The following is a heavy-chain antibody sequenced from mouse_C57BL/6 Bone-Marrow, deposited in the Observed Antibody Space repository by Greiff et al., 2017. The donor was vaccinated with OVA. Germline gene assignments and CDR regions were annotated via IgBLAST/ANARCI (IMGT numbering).Heavy chain of an antibody. J-gene: IGHJ4*01. CDR2: IYWDDDK. D-gene: IGHD1-1*01. CDR3: ARRGSYGNGGYYAMDY. V-gene: IGHV8-12*01. CDR1: GFSLNTSNMG. Sequence: QVTLKVSGPGILQSSQTLSLTCSFSGFSLNTSNMGLSWLRQPSGKGLEWLAHIYWDDDKRYNPSLKSRLTNSKHTSRNQVFLKITSVDTADTAKYDCARRGSYGNGGYYAMDYWGQGTSVTVSS.